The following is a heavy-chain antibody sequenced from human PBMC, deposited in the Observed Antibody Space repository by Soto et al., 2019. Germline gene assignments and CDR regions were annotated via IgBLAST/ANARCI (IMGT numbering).Heavy chain of an antibody. CDR3: ASSPGIVGATGY. CDR1: GFTFSSYA. V-gene: IGHV3-30-3*01. D-gene: IGHD1-26*01. Sequence: GGSLRLSCAASGFTFSSYAMHWVRQAPGKGLEWVAVISYDGSNKYYADSVKGRFTISRDNSKNTLYLQMNSLRAEDTAVYYCASSPGIVGATGYWGQGTLVTVSS. CDR2: ISYDGSNK. J-gene: IGHJ4*02.